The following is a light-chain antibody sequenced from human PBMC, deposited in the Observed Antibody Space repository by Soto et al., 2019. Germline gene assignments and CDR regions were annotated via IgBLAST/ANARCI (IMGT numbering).Light chain of an antibody. J-gene: IGLJ1*01. CDR3: TSYAGSNNFFYV. CDR1: SSDVCGYNY. Sequence: QSVLTQPPSASGSPGQSVTISCTGTSSDVCGYNYVSWYQQHPGKAPKLMIYEVSKRPSGVPDRFSGSKSGNTSSLPVSGLQAEDEADYYCTSYAGSNNFFYVFGTGTKVPVL. V-gene: IGLV2-8*01. CDR2: EVS.